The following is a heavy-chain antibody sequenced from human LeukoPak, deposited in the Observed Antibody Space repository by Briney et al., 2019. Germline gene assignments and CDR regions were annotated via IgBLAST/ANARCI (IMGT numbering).Heavy chain of an antibody. CDR1: GFTFSSYA. D-gene: IGHD2/OR15-2a*01. V-gene: IGHV3-23*01. CDR2: LSDNT. J-gene: IGHJ6*03. CDR3: ARERKYYYMDL. Sequence: GGSLRLSCAASGFTFSSYALSWVRQAPGKGLQWVSTLSDNTYYADSVRGRFSISGDSSEHTLYLQMNSLRAEDTAVYYCARERKYYYMDLWGKGTTVTVS.